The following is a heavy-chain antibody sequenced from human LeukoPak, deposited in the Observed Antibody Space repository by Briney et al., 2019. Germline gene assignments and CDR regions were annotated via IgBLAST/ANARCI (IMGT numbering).Heavy chain of an antibody. V-gene: IGHV4-59*12. CDR1: GGSISSYY. Sequence: PSETLSLTCTVSGGSISSYYWSWIRQPPGKGLEWIGYIYYSGSTNYNPSLKSRVTISVDTSKNQFSLKLSSVTAADTAVYYCARSYSGSHYLDYWGQGALVTVSS. D-gene: IGHD1-26*01. CDR3: ARSYSGSHYLDY. J-gene: IGHJ4*02. CDR2: IYYSGST.